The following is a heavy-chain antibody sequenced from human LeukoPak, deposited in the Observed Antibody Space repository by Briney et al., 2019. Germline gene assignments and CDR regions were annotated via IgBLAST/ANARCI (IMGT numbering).Heavy chain of an antibody. V-gene: IGHV1-69*01. CDR2: IIPIFGTA. Sequence: SVKVSCKASGGTFSSYAISWVRQAPGQGLEWMGGIIPIFGTAIYAQKFQGRVTITADESTSTAYMELSSLRSEDTAVYYCARTLGQLVDGMDVWGQGTTVTVSS. CDR1: GGTFSSYA. CDR3: ARTLGQLVDGMDV. J-gene: IGHJ6*02. D-gene: IGHD6-6*01.